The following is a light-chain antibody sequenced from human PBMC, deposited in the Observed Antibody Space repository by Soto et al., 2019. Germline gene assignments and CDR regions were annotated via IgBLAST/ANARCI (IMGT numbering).Light chain of an antibody. V-gene: IGKV1-6*01. J-gene: IGKJ2*01. Sequence: AIQMTQSPSSLSASVGDRVTITCRASQGIGNDLGWYQQRPGKAPKLLIYAASSLQSGVPSRFSGSGSGTGFTLTLSSLQPEDFATYYCLQHYNFPYTFGQGTKLEIK. CDR1: QGIGND. CDR2: AAS. CDR3: LQHYNFPYT.